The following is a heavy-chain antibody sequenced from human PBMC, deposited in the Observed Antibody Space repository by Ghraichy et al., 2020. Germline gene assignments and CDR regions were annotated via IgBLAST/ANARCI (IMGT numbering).Heavy chain of an antibody. V-gene: IGHV3-23*01. J-gene: IGHJ6*02. CDR1: GFTFSSYA. D-gene: IGHD5-12*01. CDR3: APSITDYYYGMDV. Sequence: GESLNISCAASGFTFSSYAMSWVRQAPGKGLEWVSAISGSGGSTYYADSVKGRFTISRDNSKNTLYLQMNSLRAEDTAVYYCAPSITDYYYGMDVWGQGTTVTVSS. CDR2: ISGSGGST.